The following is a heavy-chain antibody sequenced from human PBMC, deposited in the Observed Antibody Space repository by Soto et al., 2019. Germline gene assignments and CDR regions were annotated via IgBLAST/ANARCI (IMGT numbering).Heavy chain of an antibody. J-gene: IGHJ4*01. V-gene: IGHV3-7*01. Sequence: GGSLRLSCAASGFTFSRYWMSWVRQAPGKGLEWVANIKQDGSEESYVDSVRGRFTVSRDNAKNSLYLQMNSLRAEDTAVYYCVRDVIGFWSGYYTGCFDYWGQGILVTVSS. D-gene: IGHD3-3*01. CDR1: GFTFSRYW. CDR3: VRDVIGFWSGYYTGCFDY. CDR2: IKQDGSEE.